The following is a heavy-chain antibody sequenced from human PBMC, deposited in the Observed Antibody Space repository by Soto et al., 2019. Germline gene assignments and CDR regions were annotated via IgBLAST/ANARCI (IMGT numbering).Heavy chain of an antibody. CDR2: IWNDGSNR. D-gene: IGHD3-22*01. V-gene: IGHV3-33*01. J-gene: IGHJ3*02. Sequence: QVQLVESGGGVIEPGRSLRLSSAASGFTFSSYGMHWVREAPGKGLEGVAVIWNDGSNRYYADSVKGRFTISRDNSKNTLYLQMNSLRDEDTAVYYCASHRSGYYYLDAFDIWGQGTMVTVSS. CDR3: ASHRSGYYYLDAFDI. CDR1: GFTFSSYG.